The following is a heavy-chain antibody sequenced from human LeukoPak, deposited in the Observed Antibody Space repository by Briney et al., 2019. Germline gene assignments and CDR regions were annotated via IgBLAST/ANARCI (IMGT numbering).Heavy chain of an antibody. CDR1: GGSISSYY. V-gene: IGHV4-4*07. CDR2: IYTSGST. Sequence: PSETLSLTCTVSGGSISSYYWSWIRQPAGKGLEWIGRIYTSGSTNYNPSLKSRVTMSVDTSKNQFSLKLSSVTAADTAVYYCARDRARIAAAGTYMDVWGKGTTVTVSS. D-gene: IGHD6-13*01. CDR3: ARDRARIAAAGTYMDV. J-gene: IGHJ6*04.